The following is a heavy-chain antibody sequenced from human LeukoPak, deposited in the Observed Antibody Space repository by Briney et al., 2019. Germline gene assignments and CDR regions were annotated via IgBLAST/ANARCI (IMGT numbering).Heavy chain of an antibody. J-gene: IGHJ3*02. D-gene: IGHD5-12*01. CDR3: ARDYSGYDSQDDAFDI. V-gene: IGHV4-61*02. Sequence: SETLSLTCTVSGGSISSGSYYWSWIRQPAGKGLEWIGRINTSGSTNYNPSLKSRVSISLDMSKNQFSLKLSSVTAADTAVYYCARDYSGYDSQDDAFDIWGQGTMVTVSS. CDR1: GGSISSGSYY. CDR2: INTSGST.